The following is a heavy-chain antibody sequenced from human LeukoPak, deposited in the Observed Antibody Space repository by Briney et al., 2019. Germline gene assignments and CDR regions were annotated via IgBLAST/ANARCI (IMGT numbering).Heavy chain of an antibody. CDR3: TREVSSGWPLGY. V-gene: IGHV3-69-1*01. D-gene: IGHD6-19*01. J-gene: IGHJ4*02. Sequence: GGSLRLSCAASGFTFSNAWMSWVRQAPGKGLEWVSYISGSSDRYYADSVKGRFTISRDNAKNSLYLQMDSLRAEDTAVYYCTREVSSGWPLGYWGQGTLVTVSS. CDR1: GFTFSNAW. CDR2: ISGSSDR.